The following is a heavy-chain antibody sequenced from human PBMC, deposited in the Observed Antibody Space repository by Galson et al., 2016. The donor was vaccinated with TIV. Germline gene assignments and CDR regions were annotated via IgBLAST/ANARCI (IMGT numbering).Heavy chain of an antibody. Sequence: SLRLSCAASRFTFSSYAMIWVRQAPGKGLEWVSGISTSGTITDYADSVKGRFTISRDNAKSSLFLQMNSLRAEDTAVYYCARRYFDLWGRGTLVTVSS. CDR3: ARRYFDL. J-gene: IGHJ2*01. CDR2: ISTSGTIT. CDR1: RFTFSSYA. V-gene: IGHV3-23*01.